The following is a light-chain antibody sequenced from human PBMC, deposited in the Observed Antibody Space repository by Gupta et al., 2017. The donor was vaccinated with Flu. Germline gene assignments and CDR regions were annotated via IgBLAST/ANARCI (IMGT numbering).Light chain of an antibody. V-gene: IGKV3-11*01. CDR2: DAS. J-gene: IGKJ3*01. CDR1: QSVSSY. Sequence: IVLTXSPATLXLSPGERATLSCRASQSVSSYLAWYQQKPGQAPRLLIYDASNRATGIPARFSGSGSGTDFTLTISSLEPEDFAVYYCQQRSNWPPTVTFGPGTKVDIK. CDR3: QQRSNWPPTVT.